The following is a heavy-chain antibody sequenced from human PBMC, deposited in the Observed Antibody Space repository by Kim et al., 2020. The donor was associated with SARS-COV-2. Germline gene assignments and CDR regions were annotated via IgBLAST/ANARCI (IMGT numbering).Heavy chain of an antibody. J-gene: IGHJ1*01. CDR3: ARHKRQWLERSADYFQH. CDR1: GGSISSSSYY. CDR2: IYYSGST. Sequence: SETLSLTCTVSGGSISSSSYYWGWIRQPPGKGLEWIGSIYYSGSTYYNPSLKSRVTISVDTSKNQFSLKLSSVTAADTAVYYCARHKRQWLERSADYFQHWDQGTLVTVS. D-gene: IGHD6-19*01. V-gene: IGHV4-39*01.